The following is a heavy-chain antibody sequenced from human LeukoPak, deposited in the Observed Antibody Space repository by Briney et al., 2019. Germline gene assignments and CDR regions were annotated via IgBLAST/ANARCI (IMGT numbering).Heavy chain of an antibody. J-gene: IGHJ5*02. D-gene: IGHD3-9*01. Sequence: ASVKVSCKASGYTFTSYYMHWVRQAPGQGREWMGIINPSGGSTSYAQKFQGRVTMTRDTSTSTVYMELSRLRSDDTAVYYCARDTHPYDILTGYLPPWFDPWGPGTLVTVSS. CDR2: INPSGGST. CDR1: GYTFTSYY. V-gene: IGHV1-46*01. CDR3: ARDTHPYDILTGYLPPWFDP.